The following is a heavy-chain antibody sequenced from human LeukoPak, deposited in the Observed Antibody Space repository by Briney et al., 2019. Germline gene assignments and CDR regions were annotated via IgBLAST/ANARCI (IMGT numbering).Heavy chain of an antibody. D-gene: IGHD3-22*01. J-gene: IGHJ4*02. V-gene: IGHV3-15*01. CDR2: IKSKTDGGTT. Sequence: GGSLRLSCAASGFTFSNAWMSWVRQAPGKGLEWVGRIKSKTDGGTTDYAAPVKGRFTISRDDSKSTLYLQMNSLKTEDTAVYYCTTARVIDSSGYQGVTDYWGQGTLVTVSS. CDR3: TTARVIDSSGYQGVTDY. CDR1: GFTFSNAW.